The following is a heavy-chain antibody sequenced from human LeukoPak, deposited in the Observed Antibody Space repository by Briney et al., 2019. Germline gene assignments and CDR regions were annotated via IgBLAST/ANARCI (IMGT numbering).Heavy chain of an antibody. CDR1: GFTFDDYA. Sequence: GRSLRLTCAASGFTFDDYAMHWVRQAPGKGLEWVSGISWNSGSIGYADSVKGRFTISRDNAKNSLYLQMNSLRAEDTALYYCAKDMGGYSGYVPGGFDYWGQGTLVTVSS. V-gene: IGHV3-9*01. CDR2: ISWNSGSI. J-gene: IGHJ4*02. D-gene: IGHD5-12*01. CDR3: AKDMGGYSGYVPGGFDY.